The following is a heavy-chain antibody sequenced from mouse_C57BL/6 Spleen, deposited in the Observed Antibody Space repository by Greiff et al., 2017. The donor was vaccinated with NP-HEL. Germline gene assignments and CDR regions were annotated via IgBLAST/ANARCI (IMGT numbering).Heavy chain of an antibody. D-gene: IGHD1-1*02. V-gene: IGHV5-16*01. CDR3: ARYGVDYFDY. Sequence: EVQLVESEGGLVQPGSSMKLSCTASGFTFSDYYMAWVRQVPEKGLEWVANINHDGSSTYYLDTLKSRFIISRDNAKNILYLQMSSLTSEDTATYYCARYGVDYFDYWGQGTTLTVSS. CDR1: GFTFSDYY. CDR2: INHDGSST. J-gene: IGHJ2*01.